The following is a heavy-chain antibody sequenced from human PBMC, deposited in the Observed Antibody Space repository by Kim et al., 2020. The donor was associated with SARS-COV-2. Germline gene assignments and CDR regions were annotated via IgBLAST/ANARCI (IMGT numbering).Heavy chain of an antibody. V-gene: IGHV4-59*09. J-gene: IGHJ4*02. CDR2: SGTT. CDR3: ARGQTPDY. Sequence: SGTTNYHPSHKSRVTISVDTSKNQFSLKLSSVTAADTAVYYCARGQTPDYWGQGTLVTVSS.